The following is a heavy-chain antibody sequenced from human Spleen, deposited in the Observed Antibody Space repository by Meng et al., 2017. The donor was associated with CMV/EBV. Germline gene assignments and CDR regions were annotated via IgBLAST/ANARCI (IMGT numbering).Heavy chain of an antibody. CDR2: INTNTGNP. CDR1: YTFTRYA. V-gene: IGHV7-4-1*02. D-gene: IGHD2-2*01. Sequence: YTFTRYAMNWVRQAPGQGLEWMGWINTNTGNPTYAQGFTGRFVFSLDTSVSTAYLQISSLKAEDTAVYYCARESPYCSSTSCYYFDYWGQGTLVTVSS. CDR3: ARESPYCSSTSCYYFDY. J-gene: IGHJ4*02.